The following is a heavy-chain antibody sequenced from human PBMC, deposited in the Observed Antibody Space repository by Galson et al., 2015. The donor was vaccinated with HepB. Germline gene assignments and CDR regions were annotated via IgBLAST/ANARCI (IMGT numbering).Heavy chain of an antibody. CDR3: ATISISVAAFDP. CDR2: ISSNSEYM. CDR1: GFTFSGYA. V-gene: IGHV3-21*01. J-gene: IGHJ5*02. D-gene: IGHD6-19*01. Sequence: SLRLSCAASGFTFSGYAMNWVRQAPGQGLEWASSISSNSEYMYYADSVKGRFTIFRDNAKNSLYLQMNSLRAEDTAVYYCATISISVAAFDPWGQGTLVTVSS.